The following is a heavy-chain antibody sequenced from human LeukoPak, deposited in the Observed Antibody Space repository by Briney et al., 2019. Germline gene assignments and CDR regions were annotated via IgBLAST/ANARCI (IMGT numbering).Heavy chain of an antibody. J-gene: IGHJ6*02. Sequence: SETLSLTCTVSGGSSSSYYWSWIRQPPGKGLQWIGYIYYSGSTNYNPSLKSRVTISVDTSKNQFSLKLSSVTAADTAVYYCARGAVIAAADEYYYGMDVWGRGTTVTVSS. CDR2: IYYSGST. V-gene: IGHV4-59*01. CDR1: GGSSSSYY. CDR3: ARGAVIAAADEYYYGMDV. D-gene: IGHD6-13*01.